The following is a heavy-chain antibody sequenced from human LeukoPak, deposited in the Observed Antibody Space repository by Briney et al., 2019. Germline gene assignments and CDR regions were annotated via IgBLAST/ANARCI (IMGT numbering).Heavy chain of an antibody. CDR3: ARTFDSSWFDY. CDR2: IYYSGST. D-gene: IGHD6-13*01. V-gene: IGHV4-59*01. CDR1: GGSTSSYY. Sequence: PSETLSLTCTVSGGSTSSYYWSWIRQPPGKGLEWIGYIYYSGSTNYNPSLKSRVTISVDTSKNQFSLKLSSVTAADTAVYYCARTFDSSWFDYWGQGTLVTVSS. J-gene: IGHJ4*02.